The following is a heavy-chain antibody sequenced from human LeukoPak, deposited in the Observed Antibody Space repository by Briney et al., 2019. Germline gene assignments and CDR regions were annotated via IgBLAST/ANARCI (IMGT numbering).Heavy chain of an antibody. J-gene: IGHJ4*02. V-gene: IGHV4-4*08. CDR2: ISSSETT. Sequence: SETLSLTCSVSGGSVTSYYWNWVRQTPGKGLEWIGYISSSETTDYGPSFKSRVTMSLDTSKNQFSLKLSSVTAADTAVYYCAREPYSSGWYPLDYFDYWGQGTLVTVSS. CDR1: GGSVTSYY. CDR3: AREPYSSGWYPLDYFDY. D-gene: IGHD6-19*01.